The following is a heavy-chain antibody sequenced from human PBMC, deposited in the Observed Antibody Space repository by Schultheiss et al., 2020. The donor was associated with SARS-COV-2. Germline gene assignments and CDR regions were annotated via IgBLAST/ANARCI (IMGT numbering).Heavy chain of an antibody. CDR3: AKAAGTTRPFDY. Sequence: GGSLRLSCAASGFTFSSYEMNWVRQAPGKGLEWVSYISSSGSHIYHADSVKGRFTISRDNTKNSLYLQVNSLRAEDTAVYYCAKAAGTTRPFDYWGQGTLVTVSS. CDR1: GFTFSSYE. J-gene: IGHJ4*02. CDR2: ISSSGSHI. D-gene: IGHD1-7*01. V-gene: IGHV3-48*03.